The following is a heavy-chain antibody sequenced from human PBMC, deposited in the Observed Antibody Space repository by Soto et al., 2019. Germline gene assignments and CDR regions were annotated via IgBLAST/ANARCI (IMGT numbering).Heavy chain of an antibody. V-gene: IGHV4-59*01. CDR2: IYYSGST. J-gene: IGHJ5*02. CDR1: GGSISNYY. CDR3: AREGCSGGSCYNWFDP. D-gene: IGHD2-15*01. Sequence: SETLSLTCTVSGGSISNYYWSWIRQPPGKGLEWIGYIYYSGSTNYNPSLKSRVTISVDTSKNQFSLKLSSVTAADTAVYYCAREGCSGGSCYNWFDPWGQGTLVTVSS.